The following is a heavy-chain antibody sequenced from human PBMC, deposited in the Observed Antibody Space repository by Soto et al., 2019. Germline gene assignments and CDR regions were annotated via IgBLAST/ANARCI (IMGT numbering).Heavy chain of an antibody. CDR3: ARENCSSTSCYITDGYYYYGMDV. D-gene: IGHD2-2*02. V-gene: IGHV4-39*07. Sequence: SETLSLTCTVSGGSISSTSYYWGWIRQPPGKGLEWIGNIYYSGSTYYNPSLKSRIIVSVDTSKNQFSLRLSSLRSEDTAVYYCARENCSSTSCYITDGYYYYGMDVWGQGTTVTVSS. J-gene: IGHJ6*02. CDR1: GGSISSTSYY. CDR2: IYYSGST.